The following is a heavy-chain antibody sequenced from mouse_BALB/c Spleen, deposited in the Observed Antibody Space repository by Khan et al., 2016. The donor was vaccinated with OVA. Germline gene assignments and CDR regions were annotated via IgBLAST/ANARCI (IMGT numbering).Heavy chain of an antibody. CDR3: ASELGRYSAMDY. CDR2: ISNSGNT. V-gene: IGHV3-2*02. CDR1: GYSITSDYA. Sequence: EVQLQESGPGLVKPSQSLSLTCTVTGYSITSDYAWNWIRQFPGNQLEWMGYISNSGNTNYNPSLKSLISITRDTAKYHVFLQLNSVTTEETATYYCASELGRYSAMDYWGEGTTVTVSS. J-gene: IGHJ4*01. D-gene: IGHD4-1*01.